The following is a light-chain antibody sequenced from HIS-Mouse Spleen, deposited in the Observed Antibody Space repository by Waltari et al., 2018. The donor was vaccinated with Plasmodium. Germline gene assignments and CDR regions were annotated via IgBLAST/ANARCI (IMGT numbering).Light chain of an antibody. CDR1: QSISSY. J-gene: IGKJ4*01. Sequence: DIQMTQSPSSLSASVGDRVTITCRASQSISSYLNWYQHKPGKAAKLLIYAASSLQSGVPSRLSGSGSGTDFIFTISSLQPEDFAPYYCQQRYSTPHTFGGGIKVEI. CDR3: QQRYSTPHT. V-gene: IGKV1-39*01. CDR2: AAS.